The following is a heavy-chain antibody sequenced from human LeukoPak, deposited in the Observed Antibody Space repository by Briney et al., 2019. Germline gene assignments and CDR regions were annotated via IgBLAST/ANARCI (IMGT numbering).Heavy chain of an antibody. J-gene: IGHJ2*01. CDR2: IYYSGST. CDR3: ARGYYWYFDL. Sequence: SETLSLTCTVSVGSIISYYWSWIRQPPGKGREWIGYIYYSGSTNYNPSLKSRVTISVDTSKNQFSLKLSSVTAADTAVYYCARGYYWYFDLWGRGTLVTVSS. CDR1: VGSIISYY. V-gene: IGHV4-59*01.